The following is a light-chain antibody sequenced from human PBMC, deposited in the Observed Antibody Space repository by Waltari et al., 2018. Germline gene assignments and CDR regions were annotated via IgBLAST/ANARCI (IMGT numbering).Light chain of an antibody. CDR3: SSYAGSKTLI. V-gene: IGLV2-8*01. CDR2: EVS. CDR1: SSDIGGYNY. J-gene: IGLJ2*01. Sequence: QSALTQPPSASGSPGQSVTISCTGTSSDIGGYNYVSWFKQHPDKAPKLMIYEVSKRPSGVPDRFSGSKSGNTASLTVSGLQAEDEADYYCSSYAGSKTLIFGGGTKL.